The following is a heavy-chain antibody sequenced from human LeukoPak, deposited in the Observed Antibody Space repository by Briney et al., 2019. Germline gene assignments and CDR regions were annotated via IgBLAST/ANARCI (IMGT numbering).Heavy chain of an antibody. J-gene: IGHJ1*01. D-gene: IGHD1-26*01. CDR3: SLSLVAGGWGYFQH. CDR1: GFTFSSYG. CDR2: IRYDGSNK. Sequence: GGSLRLSCAASGFTFSSYGMHWVRQAPGKGLEWVAFIRYDGSNKYYADSVKGRFTISRDNSKNTLYLQMNSLRAEDTAVYYCSLSLVAGGWGYFQHWGQGTLVTVSS. V-gene: IGHV3-30*02.